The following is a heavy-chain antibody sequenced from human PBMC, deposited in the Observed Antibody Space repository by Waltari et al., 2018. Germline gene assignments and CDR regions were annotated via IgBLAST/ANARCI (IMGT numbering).Heavy chain of an antibody. CDR1: GYSISSGYY. CDR3: ARDRGTMIVEDGMDV. J-gene: IGHJ6*02. Sequence: QVQLQESGPGLVKPSETLSLTCAVSGYSISSGYYWGWIRPPPGKGLEWIGSIYHSGSTYYNPSLKSRVTISVDTSKNQFSLKLSSVTAADTAVYYCARDRGTMIVEDGMDVWGQGTTVTVSS. D-gene: IGHD3-22*01. CDR2: IYHSGST. V-gene: IGHV4-38-2*02.